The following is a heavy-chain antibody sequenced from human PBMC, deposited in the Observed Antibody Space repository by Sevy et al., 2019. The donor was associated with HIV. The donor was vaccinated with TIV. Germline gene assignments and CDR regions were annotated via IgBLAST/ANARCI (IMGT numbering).Heavy chain of an antibody. CDR3: TTDPAVTTPDAFDI. J-gene: IGHJ3*02. CDR2: IKSKTDGGTT. D-gene: IGHD4-17*01. CDR1: GFTFSNAW. V-gene: IGHV3-15*07. Sequence: GGSLRLSCAASGFTFSNAWMNWVRQAPGKGLEWVGRIKSKTDGGTTDYAAPVKGRFTISRDDSKNTLYLQMNSLKTEDTAVYYCTTDPAVTTPDAFDIWGKGTIVTVSS.